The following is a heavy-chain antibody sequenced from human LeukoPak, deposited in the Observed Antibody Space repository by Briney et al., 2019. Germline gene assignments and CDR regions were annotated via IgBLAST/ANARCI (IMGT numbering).Heavy chain of an antibody. CDR3: ARGGIYFSIRGYSGSPFDY. CDR2: INHSGST. D-gene: IGHD5-12*01. CDR1: GGSISSSNW. V-gene: IGHV4-4*02. J-gene: IGHJ4*02. Sequence: PSETLSLTCAVSGGSISSSNWWSWVRQPPGKGLEWIGEINHSGSTNYNPSLKSRVTISVDTSKNQFSLKLSSVTAADTAVYYCARGGIYFSIRGYSGSPFDYWGQGTLVTVSS.